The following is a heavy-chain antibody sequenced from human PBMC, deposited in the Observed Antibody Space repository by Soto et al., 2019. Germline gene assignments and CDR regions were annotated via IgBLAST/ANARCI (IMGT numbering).Heavy chain of an antibody. Sequence: SETLSLTCTVSGGSISSGGYYWSWIRQHPGKGLEWIGYIYYSGSTYNNPSLKSRVTISADTSKNQFSLKLTSVTAADTAVYYCARGSTTEKVDSWGQGTLVTVSS. CDR2: IYYSGST. V-gene: IGHV4-30-4*08. J-gene: IGHJ4*02. D-gene: IGHD4-17*01. CDR3: ARGSTTEKVDS. CDR1: GGSISSGGYY.